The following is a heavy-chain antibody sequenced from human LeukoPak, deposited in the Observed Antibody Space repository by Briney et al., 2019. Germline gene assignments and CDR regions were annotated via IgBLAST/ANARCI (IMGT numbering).Heavy chain of an antibody. J-gene: IGHJ6*03. CDR3: ARAVEQLVLYYYYYYMDV. V-gene: IGHV4-59*11. Sequence: SETLSLTFTVSGGSISSHYWSWIRQHPGNGLEWIGYIYYSGSTNYNPSLKSRVTISVGTSKNQFSLKLSSVTAADTAVYYCARAVEQLVLYYYYYYMDVWGKGTTVTVSS. D-gene: IGHD6-13*01. CDR2: IYYSGST. CDR1: GGSISSHY.